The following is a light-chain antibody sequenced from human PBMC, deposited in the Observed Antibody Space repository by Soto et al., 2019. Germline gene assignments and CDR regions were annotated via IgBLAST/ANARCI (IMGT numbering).Light chain of an antibody. J-gene: IGKJ1*01. CDR1: QSVSSSY. CDR3: QPRT. CDR2: GAS. Sequence: EIVLTQSPGTLPLSPGERATLSCRASQSVSSSYLAWYQQKPGQAPRLLIYGASSRATGIPDRFSGSGSGTDFTLTISRLEPEDFAVYYCQPRTFGQGTKVEIK. V-gene: IGKV3-20*01.